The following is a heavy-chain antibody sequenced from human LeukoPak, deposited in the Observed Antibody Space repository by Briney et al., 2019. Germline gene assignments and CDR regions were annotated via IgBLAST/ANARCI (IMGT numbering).Heavy chain of an antibody. D-gene: IGHD6-13*01. CDR2: ISSSGTHI. J-gene: IGHJ4*02. CDR3: ARALAAAGTGYYFDY. CDR1: RFTFSSYA. Sequence: GGSLRLSCAASRFTFSSYAMSWVRQAPGKGLEWVSSISSSGTHIYYAYSVKGRFTISRDNAMNSLYLQMNSLRAEDTAVYYCARALAAAGTGYYFDYWGQGTLVTVSS. V-gene: IGHV3-21*01.